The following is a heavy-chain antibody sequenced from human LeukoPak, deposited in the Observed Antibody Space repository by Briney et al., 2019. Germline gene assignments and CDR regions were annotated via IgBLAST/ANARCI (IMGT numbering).Heavy chain of an antibody. CDR3: ARVGENYYDSSGYYYFDY. CDR2: INPNSGGT. V-gene: IGHV1-2*06. D-gene: IGHD3-22*01. CDR1: GYTFTGYY. J-gene: IGHJ4*02. Sequence: ASVKVSCKASGYTFTGYYIHWVRQAPGQGLEWMGRINPNSGGTNYAQKFQGRVTMTRDTSISTAYMELSRLRSDDTAVYYCARVGENYYDSSGYYYFDYWGQGTLVTVSS.